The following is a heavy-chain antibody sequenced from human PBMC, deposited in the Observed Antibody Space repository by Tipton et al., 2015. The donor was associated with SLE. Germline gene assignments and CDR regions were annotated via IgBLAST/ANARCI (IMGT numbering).Heavy chain of an antibody. V-gene: IGHV3-30*02. CDR2: TRYDGSST. CDR1: GFIFSRYG. J-gene: IGHJ6*02. Sequence: QLVQSGGGVVQPGGSLRLSCVVSGFIFSRYGMHWVRQAPGKGLEWVAFTRYDGSSTKYGDSVQGRFTISRDNSRSTLYLQMNGLRPDDTAVYYCAKGAGPAALNYDFSYYGMDVWGQGTTVTVSS. CDR3: AKGAGPAALNYDFSYYGMDV. D-gene: IGHD3-10*01.